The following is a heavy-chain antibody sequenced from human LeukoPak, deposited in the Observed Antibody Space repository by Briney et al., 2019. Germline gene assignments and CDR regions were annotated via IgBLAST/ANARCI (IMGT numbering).Heavy chain of an antibody. CDR1: GYTFTSSG. CDR3: ARDWHAAAAAGWFDP. CDR2: ISAYNGIT. V-gene: IGHV1-18*01. Sequence: ASVKVSCKASGYTFTSSGISGVRQAPGQGLEWMGWISAYNGITNYAQKLQGRVTMTTDTSTSTAYMEQRSWKSRNRVVFSGARDWHAAAAAGWFDPWGQGTLVTVSS. D-gene: IGHD6-13*01. J-gene: IGHJ5*02.